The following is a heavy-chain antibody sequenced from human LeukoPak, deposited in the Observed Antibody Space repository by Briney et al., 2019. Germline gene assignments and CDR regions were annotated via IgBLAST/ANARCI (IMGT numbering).Heavy chain of an antibody. CDR3: ARWVTMIVGHYGMDV. Sequence: SSVKVSCKASGYTFTGYYMNWVGQAPGQGLEWMGWINPNSGGTNYAQKFQGRVTMTRDTSISTAYMELSRLRSADTAVYYCARWVTMIVGHYGMDVWGQGTTVTVSS. CDR2: INPNSGGT. CDR1: GYTFTGYY. D-gene: IGHD3-22*01. J-gene: IGHJ6*02. V-gene: IGHV1-2*02.